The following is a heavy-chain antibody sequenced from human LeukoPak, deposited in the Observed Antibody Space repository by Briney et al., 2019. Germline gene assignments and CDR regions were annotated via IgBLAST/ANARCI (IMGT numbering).Heavy chain of an antibody. D-gene: IGHD2-8*01. CDR1: GFTFSSYA. CDR3: ARDLYCTNGVCLPLFDY. CDR2: ISYDGSNK. V-gene: IGHV3-30-3*01. Sequence: PGRSLRLSCAASGFTFSSYAMHWVRQAPGKGLEWVAVISYDGSNKYYADSVKGRFTISRDNYKNTLYLQMNSLRAEDTAVYYCARDLYCTNGVCLPLFDYWGQGTLVTVSS. J-gene: IGHJ4*02.